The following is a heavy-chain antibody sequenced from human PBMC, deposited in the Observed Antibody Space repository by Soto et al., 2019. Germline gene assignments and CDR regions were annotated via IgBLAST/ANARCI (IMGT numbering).Heavy chain of an antibody. Sequence: EVQLVESGGDLVQPGGSLRLSCAASGFSFSSFWMHWFRQAPGKGLVWVSRIKSDGSTTNYADSVKGRFTISRDNAKNTLYLQMNSLRVEDTAVFYCVRGGQVGGATGLSFAHWGQGILVTVSS. CDR1: GFSFSSFW. J-gene: IGHJ4*02. CDR3: VRGGQVGGATGLSFAH. CDR2: IKSDGSTT. V-gene: IGHV3-74*01. D-gene: IGHD1-26*01.